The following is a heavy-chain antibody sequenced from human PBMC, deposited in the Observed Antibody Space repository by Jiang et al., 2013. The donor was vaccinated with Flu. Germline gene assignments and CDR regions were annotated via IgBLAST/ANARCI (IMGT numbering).Heavy chain of an antibody. D-gene: IGHD6-19*01. CDR2: IYHSGST. CDR1: GYSISSGYY. J-gene: IGHJ4*02. V-gene: IGHV4-38-2*01. Sequence: GLVKPSETLSLTCAVSGYSISSGYYWGWIRQPPGKGLEWIGSIYHSGSTYYNPSLKSGVTISVDTSKNQFSLKLSSVTAADTAVYYCARRATSSGWYGYWGQGTLVTVSS. CDR3: ARRATSSGWYGY.